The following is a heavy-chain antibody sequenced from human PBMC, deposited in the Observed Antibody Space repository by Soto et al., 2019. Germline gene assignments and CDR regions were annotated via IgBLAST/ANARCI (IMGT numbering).Heavy chain of an antibody. D-gene: IGHD3-22*01. CDR1: GFTFSSYA. CDR2: ISGSGGST. J-gene: IGHJ3*02. CDR3: AKPLASSGSINAFDI. Sequence: GGSLRLSCAASGFTFSSYAMSWVRQAPGKGLEWVSAISGSGGSTYYADSVKGRFTVSRDNSKNTLYLQMNSLRAEDTAVYYCAKPLASSGSINAFDIWGQGTMVTVSS. V-gene: IGHV3-23*01.